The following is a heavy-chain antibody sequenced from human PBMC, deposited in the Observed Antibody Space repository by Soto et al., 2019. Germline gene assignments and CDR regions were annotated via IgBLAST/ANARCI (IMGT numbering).Heavy chain of an antibody. Sequence: QVQLVESGGGVVQPGRSLRLSCAASGFSLTTFGMEWVHQAPGKGLEWLAGISHDGRNQYYADSVKGRFTISRDISKNTLYLEMNSLRAEDTALYYCASVADYWGQGTLVTVSS. CDR2: ISHDGRNQ. CDR3: ASVADY. CDR1: GFSLTTFG. V-gene: IGHV3-30*04. J-gene: IGHJ4*02. D-gene: IGHD2-21*01.